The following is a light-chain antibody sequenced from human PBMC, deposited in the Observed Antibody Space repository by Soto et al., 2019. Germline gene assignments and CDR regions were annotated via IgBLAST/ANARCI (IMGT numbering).Light chain of an antibody. CDR2: GAS. Sequence: VMTQSPTTLSVSPGERATLSCRASHSVSKNLAWYQQKPGQAPRILSYGASTRATGVPARFSGSGSATQFTLTISSLKSEDFATYYCQQYSTYPLTFGGGTKVDIK. V-gene: IGKV3-15*01. CDR1: HSVSKN. J-gene: IGKJ4*01. CDR3: QQYSTYPLT.